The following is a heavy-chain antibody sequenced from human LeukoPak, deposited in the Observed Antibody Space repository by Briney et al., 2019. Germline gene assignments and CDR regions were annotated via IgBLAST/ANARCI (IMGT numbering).Heavy chain of an antibody. V-gene: IGHV4-59*11. J-gene: IGHJ3*02. CDR1: GGFISGHY. Sequence: SETLSLTCTVSGGFISGHYWTWIRQPPGKGLEWIGYIYDSGSTNYNPSLKSRVTMSVDTSKNQFSLKLSSVTAADTAVYYCARFPDAFDIWGQGTMVTVSS. CDR3: ARFPDAFDI. CDR2: IYDSGST.